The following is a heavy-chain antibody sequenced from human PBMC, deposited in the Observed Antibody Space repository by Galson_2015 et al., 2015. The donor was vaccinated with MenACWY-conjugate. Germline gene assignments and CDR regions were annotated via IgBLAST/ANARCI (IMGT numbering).Heavy chain of an antibody. V-gene: IGHV3-7*03. CDR2: IKKDGGEK. CDR1: GFTFRNYW. Sequence: SLRLSCAASGFTFRNYWMTWVRQAPGKGLEWVASIKKDGGEKYYVDSVKGRFTISRGNTKNSMYLEMNSLRAGDTAVYYCARGHYGMDVWGQGTTVTASS. CDR3: ARGHYGMDV. J-gene: IGHJ6*02.